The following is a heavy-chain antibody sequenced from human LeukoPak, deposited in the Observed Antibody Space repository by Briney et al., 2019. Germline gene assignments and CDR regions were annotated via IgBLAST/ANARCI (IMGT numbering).Heavy chain of an antibody. CDR2: ISYTGSA. V-gene: IGHV4-59*01. J-gene: IGHJ4*02. CDR1: GGSLSSYY. Sequence: PSETLSLTCTVSGGSLSSYYWSWIRQPPGKGPEWIGYISYTGSANYNPSLKSRVSISVDTTKSHFSLRLSSVTAADTAVYYCARGRWLQYYFDCWGQGTLVTVSS. D-gene: IGHD5-24*01. CDR3: ARGRWLQYYFDC.